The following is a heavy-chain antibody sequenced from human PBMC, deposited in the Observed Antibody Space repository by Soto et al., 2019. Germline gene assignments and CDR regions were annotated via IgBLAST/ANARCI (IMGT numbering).Heavy chain of an antibody. CDR2: VWYDGSNG. V-gene: IGHV3-33*01. Sequence: VGSLRLSCTASGFIFSNFGMHWVRQAPGKGLEWVAGVWYDGSNGVSAESVKGRFTISRDNSKNTLYLQMTSLRAEDTAVYYCARDPRKARASAMDVWGQGTTVTVSS. CDR1: GFIFSNFG. J-gene: IGHJ6*02. D-gene: IGHD6-6*01. CDR3: ARDPRKARASAMDV.